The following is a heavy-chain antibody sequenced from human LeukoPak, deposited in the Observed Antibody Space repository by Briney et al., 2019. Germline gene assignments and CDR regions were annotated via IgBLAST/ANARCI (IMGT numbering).Heavy chain of an antibody. CDR1: GGTFSSYA. Sequence: WASVKVSCQASGGTFSSYAISWVRQAPGQGLEWMGGIIPIFGTANYAQKFQGRVTITADESTSTAYMELSSLRSEDTAVYYCARSNSGYEEYNWFYPWGQGTLVTVSS. J-gene: IGHJ5*02. CDR3: ARSNSGYEEYNWFYP. CDR2: IIPIFGTA. V-gene: IGHV1-69*13. D-gene: IGHD5-12*01.